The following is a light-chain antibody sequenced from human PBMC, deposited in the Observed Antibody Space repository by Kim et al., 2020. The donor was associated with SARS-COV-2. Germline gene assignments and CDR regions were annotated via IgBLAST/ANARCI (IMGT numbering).Light chain of an antibody. CDR1: SSNIGSNY. CDR3: AAWDDSLSGLV. CDR2: RNN. Sequence: QSVLTQPPSACGTPGQRVTISCSGSSSNIGSNYVYWYQQLPGTAPKLLIYRNNQRPSGVPDRFSGSKSGTSASLAISGLRSEDEADYYCAAWDDSLSGLVFGGGTQLTVL. J-gene: IGLJ2*01. V-gene: IGLV1-47*01.